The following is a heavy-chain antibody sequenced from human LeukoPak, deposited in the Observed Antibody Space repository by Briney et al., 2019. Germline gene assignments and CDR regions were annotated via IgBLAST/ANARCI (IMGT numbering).Heavy chain of an antibody. CDR1: GFTFSSYS. J-gene: IGHJ6*03. Sequence: TGGSLRLSCAASGFTFSSYSMNWVRQAPGKGLEWVSSISSSSSYIYYADSVKGRFTISRDNAKNSLYLQMNSLRAEDTAVYYCARDYGGIPFYYYYYMDVWGKGTTVTVSS. CDR2: ISSSSSYI. CDR3: ARDYGGIPFYYYYYMDV. D-gene: IGHD4-23*01. V-gene: IGHV3-21*01.